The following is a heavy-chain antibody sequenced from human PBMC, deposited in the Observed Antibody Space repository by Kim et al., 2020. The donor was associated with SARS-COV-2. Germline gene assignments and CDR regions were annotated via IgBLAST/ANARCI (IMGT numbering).Heavy chain of an antibody. J-gene: IGHJ4*02. V-gene: IGHV3-30*18. CDR1: GFTFSSYG. D-gene: IGHD3-10*01. CDR3: AKAPGHMVRGVIDY. CDR2: ISYDGSNN. Sequence: GGSLRLSCAASGFTFSSYGMHWVRQAPGKGLEWVAVISYDGSNNYYADSVKGRFTISRDNSKNTLYLQMNSLRAEDTAVYYCAKAPGHMVRGVIDYWGQRTLVTVSS.